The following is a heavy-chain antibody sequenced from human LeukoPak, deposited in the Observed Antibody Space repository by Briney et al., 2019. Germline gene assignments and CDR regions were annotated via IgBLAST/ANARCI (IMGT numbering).Heavy chain of an antibody. CDR1: GDSISNYY. V-gene: IGHV4-59*01. D-gene: IGHD4-17*01. J-gene: IGHJ6*02. CDR3: AREDPQTTVPEGMDV. Sequence: SETLSRTCTVSGDSISNYYWTWIRQPPGKGLEWIGYIYTSGSTNYNPSLKSRVTISVDTSRNQFSLQLRSVTAADTAVYYCAREDPQTTVPEGMDVWGQGTTVIVSS. CDR2: IYTSGST.